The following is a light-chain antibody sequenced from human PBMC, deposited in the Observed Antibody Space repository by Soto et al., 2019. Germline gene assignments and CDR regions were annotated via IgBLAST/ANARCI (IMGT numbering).Light chain of an antibody. CDR2: AAS. Sequence: IQLTQSPSSLSXXXXXXXXXXXRASQGISSYLAWYQQKPGKAPKLLIYAASSLQSGVPSRFSGSGSGTDFTLTISSLQPEDFATYYCQQSYSTPTFGQGTRLEIK. V-gene: IGKV1-39*01. CDR3: QQSYSTPT. CDR1: QGISSY. J-gene: IGKJ5*01.